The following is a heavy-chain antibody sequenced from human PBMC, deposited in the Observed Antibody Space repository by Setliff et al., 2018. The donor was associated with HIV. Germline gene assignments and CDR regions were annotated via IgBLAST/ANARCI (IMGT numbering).Heavy chain of an antibody. V-gene: IGHV3-74*01. CDR3: ARGQFRLRPDSLDL. D-gene: IGHD2-21*01. J-gene: IGHJ3*01. Sequence: GGSLRLSCAASGFTFRSYWMHWVRQAPGKGLVWVSHMSMDGSNIKYADSVKGRFTISRDDSKNTLYLQMNSLRAEDTALYYCARGQFRLRPDSLDLWGQGTLVTVS. CDR2: MSMDGSNI. CDR1: GFTFRSYW.